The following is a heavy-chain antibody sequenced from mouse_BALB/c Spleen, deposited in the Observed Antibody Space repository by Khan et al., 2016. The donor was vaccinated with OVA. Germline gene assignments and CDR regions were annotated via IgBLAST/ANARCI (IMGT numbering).Heavy chain of an antibody. CDR1: GYSFTTYY. D-gene: IGHD2-2*01. V-gene: IGHV1-31*01. J-gene: IGHJ3*01. CDR2: IDPFSGGT. CDR3: TRHGYVAWFTY. Sequence: VRLQQSGPELMKPGASVKISCKASGYSFTTYYIHWIMQSHGKSLEWIGYIDPFSGGTTYNQKFKGKATLYVAKSSSTAYIHLSNLTSEDSSVYYCTRHGYVAWFTYWGQGTLVTVSA.